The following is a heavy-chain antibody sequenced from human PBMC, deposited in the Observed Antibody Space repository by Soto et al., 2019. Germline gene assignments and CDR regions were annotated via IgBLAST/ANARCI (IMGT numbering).Heavy chain of an antibody. CDR3: ASETIAARPVDWFDP. D-gene: IGHD6-6*01. V-gene: IGHV1-69*13. J-gene: IGHJ5*02. Sequence: GASVKVSCKASGGTFSSYAISWVRQAPGQGLEWMGGTIPIFGTANYAQKFQGRVTITADESTSTAYMELSSLRSEDTAVYYCASETIAARPVDWFDPWGQGTLVTVSS. CDR2: TIPIFGTA. CDR1: GGTFSSYA.